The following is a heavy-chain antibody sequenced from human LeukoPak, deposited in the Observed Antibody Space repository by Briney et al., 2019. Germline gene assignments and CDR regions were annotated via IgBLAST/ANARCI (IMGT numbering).Heavy chain of an antibody. D-gene: IGHD4-23*01. CDR2: ISGSGGST. CDR1: GFTISSYA. V-gene: IGHV3-23*01. Sequence: GGSLRLSCAASGFTISSYAMSWVRQAPGKGLEWVSAISGSGGSTYYADSVKGRFTISRDNSKNTLYLQMNSLRAEDTAVYYCARVFYGGNSVDYWGQGTLVTVSS. CDR3: ARVFYGGNSVDY. J-gene: IGHJ4*02.